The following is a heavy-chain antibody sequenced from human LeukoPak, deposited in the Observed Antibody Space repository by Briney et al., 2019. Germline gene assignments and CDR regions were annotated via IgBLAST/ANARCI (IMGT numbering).Heavy chain of an antibody. CDR1: GFTFSSYD. Sequence: GGSLRLXCAASGFTFSSYDMNWVRQAPGKELEWVSYISSSGSTIYYADSVKGRLTISRDNAKNSLYLQMSSLRAEDTAVYYCARVSSGSYYILDYWGQGTLVTVSS. CDR3: ARVSSGSYYILDY. CDR2: ISSSGSTI. D-gene: IGHD1-26*01. V-gene: IGHV3-48*03. J-gene: IGHJ4*02.